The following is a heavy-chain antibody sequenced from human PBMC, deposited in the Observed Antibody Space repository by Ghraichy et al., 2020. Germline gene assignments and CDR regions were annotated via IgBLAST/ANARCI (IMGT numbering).Heavy chain of an antibody. CDR3: ARDSSPYCSGGSCYRTLDY. V-gene: IGHV3-33*01. CDR1: GFTFSSYG. CDR2: IWYDGSNK. Sequence: GGSLRLSCAASGFTFSSYGMPWVRQAPGKGLEWVAVIWYDGSNKYYADSVKGRFTISRDNSKNTLYLQMNSLRAEDTAVYYCARDSSPYCSGGSCYRTLDYWGQGTLVTVSS. D-gene: IGHD2-15*01. J-gene: IGHJ4*02.